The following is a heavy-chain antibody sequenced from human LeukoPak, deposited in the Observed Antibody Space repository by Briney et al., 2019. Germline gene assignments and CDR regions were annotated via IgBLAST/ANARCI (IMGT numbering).Heavy chain of an antibody. CDR1: GFSFGAYT. CDR3: AKAPSYGPQAEKFDY. J-gene: IGHJ4*02. CDR2: IWYEGNYE. D-gene: IGHD5-18*01. Sequence: GGSLRLSCTASGFSFGAYTMNWVRQAPGKGLEWVAVIWYEGNYEYYADSVKGRFTISRDNSKNTLYLQMNSLRAEDTAVYYCAKAPSYGPQAEKFDYWGQGTLVTVSS. V-gene: IGHV3-33*06.